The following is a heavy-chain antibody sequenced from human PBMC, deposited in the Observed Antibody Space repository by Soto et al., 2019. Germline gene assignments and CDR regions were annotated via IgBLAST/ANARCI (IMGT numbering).Heavy chain of an antibody. D-gene: IGHD3-10*01. CDR2: IYYSGST. Sequence: PSETLSLTCTVSGGSISSYYWRWIRQPPGKGLEWIGYIYYSGSTNYNPSLKSRVTISVDTSKNQFSLKLSSVTAADTAVYYCARSPSLWFGEFEVNQDNYYMDVWGKGTTVTVSS. CDR3: ARSPSLWFGEFEVNQDNYYMDV. V-gene: IGHV4-59*01. J-gene: IGHJ6*03. CDR1: GGSISSYY.